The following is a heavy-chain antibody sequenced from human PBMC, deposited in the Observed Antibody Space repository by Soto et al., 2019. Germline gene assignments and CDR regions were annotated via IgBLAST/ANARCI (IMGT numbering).Heavy chain of an antibody. J-gene: IGHJ4*02. CDR2: IWYDGSNK. CDR3: ARDSHVGTGWQLTADY. CDR1: GFTFSSYG. Sequence: PGGSLRLSCAASGFTFSSYGMHWVRQAPGKGLEWVAVIWYDGSNKYYAESVKGRFTISRDNSKNTLYLQMNSLRAEDTAVYYCARDSHVGTGWQLTADYWGQGTLGTVSS. V-gene: IGHV3-33*01. D-gene: IGHD6-19*01.